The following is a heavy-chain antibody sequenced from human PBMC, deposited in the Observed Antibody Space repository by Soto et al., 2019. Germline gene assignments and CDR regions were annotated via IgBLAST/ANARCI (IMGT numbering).Heavy chain of an antibody. J-gene: IGHJ4*02. V-gene: IGHV1-69*02. CDR1: GGTFSSYT. CDR2: IIPILGIA. Sequence: SVKVSCKASGGTFSSYTIIWVRQAPGQGLEWMGRIIPILGIANYAQKFQGRVTITADKSTSTAYMELSSLRSEDTAVYYCARNDYSKGGEFDYWGQGTLVTVSS. CDR3: ARNDYSKGGEFDY. D-gene: IGHD4-4*01.